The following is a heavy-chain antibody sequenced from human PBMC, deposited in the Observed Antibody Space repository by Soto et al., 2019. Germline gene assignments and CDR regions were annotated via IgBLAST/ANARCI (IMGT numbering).Heavy chain of an antibody. V-gene: IGHV4-59*01. CDR3: ARAEASSIAARGDY. Sequence: PSETLSLTCTVSGGSISSYYWSWIRQPPGKGLEWIGYIYYSGSTNYNPSLKSRVTISVDTSKNQFSLKLSSVTAADTAVYYCARAEASSIAARGDYWGQGTLVTVSS. D-gene: IGHD6-6*01. CDR1: GGSISSYY. CDR2: IYYSGST. J-gene: IGHJ4*02.